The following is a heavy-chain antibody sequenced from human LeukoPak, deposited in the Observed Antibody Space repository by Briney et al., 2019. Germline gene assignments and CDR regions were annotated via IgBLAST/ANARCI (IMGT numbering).Heavy chain of an antibody. CDR2: ISGSGGST. CDR3: AKDGVYCGGDCSYAFDI. Sequence: PGGSLRLSCAASGFTFSSYAMSWVRQAPGKGLEWVSAISGSGGSTYYADSVKGRFTISRDNSKNTLYLQMNSLRAEDTAVYYCAKDGVYCGGDCSYAFDIWGQGTMVTVSS. D-gene: IGHD2-21*02. CDR1: GFTFSSYA. J-gene: IGHJ3*02. V-gene: IGHV3-23*01.